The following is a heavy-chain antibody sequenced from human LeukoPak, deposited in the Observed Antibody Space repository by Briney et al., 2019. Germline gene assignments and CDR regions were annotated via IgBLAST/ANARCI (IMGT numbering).Heavy chain of an antibody. D-gene: IGHD3-22*01. CDR2: ISSSGSTI. V-gene: IGHV3-48*04. J-gene: IGHJ4*02. CDR1: GFTFSSYS. CDR3: ARNYYDSSGYWSYDY. Sequence: GGSLRLSCAASGFTFSSYSMNWVRQAPGKGLEWVSYISSSGSTIYYADSVKGRFTISRDNAKNSLYPQMNSLRAEDTAVYYCARNYYDSSGYWSYDYWGQGTLVTVSS.